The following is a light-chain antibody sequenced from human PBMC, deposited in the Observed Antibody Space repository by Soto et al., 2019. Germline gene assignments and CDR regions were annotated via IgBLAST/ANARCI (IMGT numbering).Light chain of an antibody. CDR2: AAS. CDR3: QQLNSYPYT. J-gene: IGKJ2*01. Sequence: DIQLTQSPSFLSASVGDRVTITCRASQGISSYLVWHQQKPGKAPKLLIYAASTLQSGVPSRFSGSGSETEFTLTIISLQPEDFATYYCQQLNSYPYTFGQGTKLEIK. V-gene: IGKV1-9*01. CDR1: QGISSY.